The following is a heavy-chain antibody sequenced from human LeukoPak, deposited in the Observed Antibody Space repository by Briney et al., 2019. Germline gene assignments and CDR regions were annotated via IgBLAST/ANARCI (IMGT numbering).Heavy chain of an antibody. Sequence: SETLSLTYAVSGGSVNRDTFFWTWIRQPPGKGLEWIGYISNSGSTNYNPSLKSRVTISSDTSKTQFSLRLTSVTAADTAVYYCARSPSGYRFDSWGQGTLVTVSS. J-gene: IGHJ4*02. V-gene: IGHV4-61*01. CDR1: GGSVNRDTFF. D-gene: IGHD3-22*01. CDR3: ARSPSGYRFDS. CDR2: ISNSGST.